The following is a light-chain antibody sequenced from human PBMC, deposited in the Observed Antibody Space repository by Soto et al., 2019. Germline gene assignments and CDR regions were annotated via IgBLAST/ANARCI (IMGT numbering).Light chain of an antibody. CDR1: QSVSSK. Sequence: EIVMTQSPATLSVSPGERATLSCRASQSVSSKLGWYQQKPGQAPRLLIYVASIRAPGIPARFSGSGSGTEFTLTISSLQSEDFAVYYCQQYNNWTRTFGHGTKVDIK. V-gene: IGKV3-15*01. CDR2: VAS. CDR3: QQYNNWTRT. J-gene: IGKJ3*01.